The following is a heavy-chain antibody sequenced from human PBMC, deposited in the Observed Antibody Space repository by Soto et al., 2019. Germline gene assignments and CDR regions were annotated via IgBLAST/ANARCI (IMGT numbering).Heavy chain of an antibody. CDR1: GFTFSSYA. Sequence: TGGSLRLSCAASGFTFSSYAMRWVRQAPGKGLEWVSGVSGDGGSSYYADSVKGRFTISRDNSKNTLYLQMNSLGAEDTAVYYCARDNPRPAAIHYYYYGMDVWGQGTTVTVSS. V-gene: IGHV3-23*01. CDR2: VSGDGGSS. CDR3: ARDNPRPAAIHYYYYGMDV. D-gene: IGHD2-2*01. J-gene: IGHJ6*02.